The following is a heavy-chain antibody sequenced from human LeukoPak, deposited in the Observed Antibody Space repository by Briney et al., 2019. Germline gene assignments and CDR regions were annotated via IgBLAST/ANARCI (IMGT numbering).Heavy chain of an antibody. CDR1: GFTFSSYA. D-gene: IGHD3-3*01. J-gene: IGHJ4*02. CDR3: ARDQYDTWSRRGNFDS. Sequence: GGSLRLSCAAFGFTFSSYAMHWVRQAPGKGLEWVAVISYDGSNKYYADSVKGRFTISRDNSKNTLYLQMNSLRAEDTAVYYCARDQYDTWSRRGNFDSWGQGTLVIVSS. V-gene: IGHV3-30-3*01. CDR2: ISYDGSNK.